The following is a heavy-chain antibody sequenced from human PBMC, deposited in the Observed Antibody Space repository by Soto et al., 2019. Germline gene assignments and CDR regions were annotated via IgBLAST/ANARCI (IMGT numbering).Heavy chain of an antibody. J-gene: IGHJ4*02. V-gene: IGHV3-33*01. CDR3: ARDRYSSGWYDLDY. CDR1: GFTFSSYG. CDR2: VWYDGSNK. Sequence: QVQLEESGGGVVQPGRSLRLSCAASGFTFSSYGMHWVRQAPGKGLEWVAVVWYDGSNKYYADSVKGRFTISRDNSKNTLYLQMNSLRAEDTAVYYCARDRYSSGWYDLDYWGQGTLVTVSS. D-gene: IGHD6-19*01.